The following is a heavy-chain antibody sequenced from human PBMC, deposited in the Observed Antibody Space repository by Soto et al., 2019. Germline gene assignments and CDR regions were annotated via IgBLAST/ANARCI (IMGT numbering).Heavy chain of an antibody. Sequence: QVQLQESGPGLVKPSETLSLTCTVSGGSITNYYCSWFRQPPGKGLEWIGYIQYSGYSAYNLSLKRRVTMSMDPSKTQFSLMLESVTATATAVYYCARHGFGSLHGLVDVWGQGTTVIVSS. J-gene: IGHJ6*02. CDR1: GGSITNYY. CDR3: ARHGFGSLHGLVDV. D-gene: IGHD3-10*01. V-gene: IGHV4-59*08. CDR2: IQYSGYS.